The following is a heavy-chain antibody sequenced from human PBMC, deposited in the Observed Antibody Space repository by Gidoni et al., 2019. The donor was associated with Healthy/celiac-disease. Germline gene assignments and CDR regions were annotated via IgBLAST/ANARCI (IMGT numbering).Heavy chain of an antibody. Sequence: EVQLVESGGGLVQPGRSLRLSCAASGFTFDDYAMHWVRQAPGKGLGWVSGISWNSGRIGYADSVKGRFTSSRDNAKNSLYLQMNSLRAEDTALYYCAKDTGGSYYGNRFDPWGQGTLVTVSS. CDR1: GFTFDDYA. D-gene: IGHD1-26*01. J-gene: IGHJ5*02. CDR3: AKDTGGSYYGNRFDP. V-gene: IGHV3-9*01. CDR2: ISWNSGRI.